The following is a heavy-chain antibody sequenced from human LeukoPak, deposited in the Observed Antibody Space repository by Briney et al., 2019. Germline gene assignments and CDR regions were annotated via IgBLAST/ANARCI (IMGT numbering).Heavy chain of an antibody. CDR2: ISYTGIA. J-gene: IGHJ4*02. V-gene: IGHV4-59*08. Sequence: SETLSLTCTVSGGSISGYHWSWIRQPPGKVLEWIGYISYTGIANYNPSLKSRVTISLDTSKNQFSLKLSSVTAADTAVYYCANYYCRYGSCIGFDFWGQGTLVTVSS. D-gene: IGHD3-10*01. CDR1: GGSISGYH. CDR3: ANYYCRYGSCIGFDF.